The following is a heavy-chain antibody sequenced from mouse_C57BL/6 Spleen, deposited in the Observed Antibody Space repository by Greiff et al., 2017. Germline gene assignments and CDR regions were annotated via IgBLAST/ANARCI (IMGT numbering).Heavy chain of an antibody. Sequence: QVQLKESGPELVKPGASVKISCKASGYAFSSSWMNWVKQRPGKGLEWIGRIYPGDGDTNYNGKFKGKATLTAEKSSSTAYMQLSSLTSEDSAVYFCARGRSWDAMDYWGQGTSVTVSS. D-gene: IGHD4-1*01. CDR1: GYAFSSSW. J-gene: IGHJ4*01. CDR3: ARGRSWDAMDY. V-gene: IGHV1-82*01. CDR2: IYPGDGDT.